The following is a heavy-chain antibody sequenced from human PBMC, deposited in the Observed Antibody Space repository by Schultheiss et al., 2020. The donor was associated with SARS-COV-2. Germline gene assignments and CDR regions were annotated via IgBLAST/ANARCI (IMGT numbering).Heavy chain of an antibody. D-gene: IGHD2-2*01. CDR3: VRASEYCSSTSCYDGMDV. J-gene: IGHJ6*02. V-gene: IGHV1-69*13. CDR2: IIPIFGTA. Sequence: SVKVSCKASGGTFSSYAISWVRQAPGQGLEWMGGIIPIFGTANYAQKFQGRVTITADESTSTAYMELSSLRSEDTAVYYCVRASEYCSSTSCYDGMDVWGQGTTVTVSS. CDR1: GGTFSSYA.